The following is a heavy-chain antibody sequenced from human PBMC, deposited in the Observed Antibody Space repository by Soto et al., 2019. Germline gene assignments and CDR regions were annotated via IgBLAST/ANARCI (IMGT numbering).Heavy chain of an antibody. V-gene: IGHV3-9*01. Sequence: EVQLVESGGGLVQPGRSLRLSCAASGFTFDDYAMHWVRQAPGKGLEWVSGISWNIGSIGYADSVKGRFTISRDNAKNSLYLQMNSLRAEDTAFYYCAKDRGLVLYFYFDYWGQGNLVTVSS. CDR2: ISWNIGSI. D-gene: IGHD6-19*01. J-gene: IGHJ4*02. CDR1: GFTFDDYA. CDR3: AKDRGLVLYFYFDY.